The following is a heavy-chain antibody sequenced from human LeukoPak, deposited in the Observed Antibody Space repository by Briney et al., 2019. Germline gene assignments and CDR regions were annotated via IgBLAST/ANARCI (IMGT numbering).Heavy chain of an antibody. CDR3: ARGKWYYYDSSGYFDY. CDR2: IYYSGST. V-gene: IGHV4-59*01. CDR1: GGSISSYY. D-gene: IGHD3-22*01. J-gene: IGHJ4*02. Sequence: SETLSLTCTVSGGSISSYYWSWIRQPPGKGLEWMWYIYYSGSTNYNPSLKSRVTISVDTSKNQFSLKLSSVTAADTAVYYCARGKWYYYDSSGYFDYWGQGTLVTVSS.